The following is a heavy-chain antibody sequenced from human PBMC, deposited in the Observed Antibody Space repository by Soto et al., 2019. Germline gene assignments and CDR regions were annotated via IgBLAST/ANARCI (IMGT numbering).Heavy chain of an antibody. J-gene: IGHJ4*02. Sequence: QVQLVESGGGVVQPGRSLRLSCAASGFTFSSYGMHWVRQAPGKGLEWVAVISYDGSNKYYADSVKGRFTISRDNSKNTLYLQKNSRRAEDTGVYYCAHDSSSWYYFDYWGQGTLVTVSS. V-gene: IGHV3-30*03. CDR1: GFTFSSYG. CDR3: AHDSSSWYYFDY. D-gene: IGHD6-13*01. CDR2: ISYDGSNK.